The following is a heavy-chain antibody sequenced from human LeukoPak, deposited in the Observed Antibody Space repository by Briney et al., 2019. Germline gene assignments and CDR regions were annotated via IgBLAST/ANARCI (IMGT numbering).Heavy chain of an antibody. CDR1: GYTFTSYG. Sequence: GASVKVSCKASGYTFTSYGISWVRQAPGQGLEWMGWISAYDGNTNYAQKLQGRVTMTTDTSTSTAYMELRSLRSDDTAVYYCARDQNCSGGSCYRTNWFDPWGQGTLVTVSS. CDR2: ISAYDGNT. V-gene: IGHV1-18*01. CDR3: ARDQNCSGGSCYRTNWFDP. D-gene: IGHD2-15*01. J-gene: IGHJ5*02.